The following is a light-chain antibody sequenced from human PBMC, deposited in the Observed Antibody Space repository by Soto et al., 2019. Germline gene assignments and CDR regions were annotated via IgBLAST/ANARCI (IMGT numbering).Light chain of an antibody. CDR3: LHYSTYPLT. V-gene: IGKV1-5*03. CDR2: KAS. Sequence: DIQMTQSPSSLSASVGDRDTITCRASYKIDHWLAWSQQKPGKAPKLLIYKASTVESGVPSRFHGSGSGTEFTLPISSLQTDDFASYYCLHYSTYPLTFGGGTKVDIK. J-gene: IGKJ4*01. CDR1: YKIDHW.